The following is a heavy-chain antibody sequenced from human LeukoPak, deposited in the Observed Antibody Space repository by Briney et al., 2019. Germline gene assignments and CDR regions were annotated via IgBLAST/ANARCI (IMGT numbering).Heavy chain of an antibody. CDR1: GYTFTGYY. V-gene: IGHV1-2*02. J-gene: IGHJ4*02. CDR3: ARDSGYGGNSIDY. Sequence: GASVKVSCKASGYTFTGYYMHWVRQAPGHGLEWMGWINPNSGGTNYAQKFQGRATMTRDTSISAAYMELSRLRSDDTAVYYCARDSGYGGNSIDYWGQGTLVTVSS. CDR2: INPNSGGT. D-gene: IGHD4-23*01.